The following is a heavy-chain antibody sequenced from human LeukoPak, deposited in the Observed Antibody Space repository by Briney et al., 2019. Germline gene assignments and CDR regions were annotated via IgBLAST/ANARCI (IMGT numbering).Heavy chain of an antibody. CDR3: ARPYYYDSRIDP. V-gene: IGHV4-30-4*01. CDR1: GGSISSGDFY. Sequence: SETLSLTSTVSGGSISSGDFYWSWIRQPPGKGLEWIAYMYYSGSTYYNPSLKSRVTMSADTSKNQLSLKLSSVTAADTAVYYCARPYYYDSRIDPWGQGILVTVSS. J-gene: IGHJ5*02. CDR2: MYYSGST. D-gene: IGHD3-22*01.